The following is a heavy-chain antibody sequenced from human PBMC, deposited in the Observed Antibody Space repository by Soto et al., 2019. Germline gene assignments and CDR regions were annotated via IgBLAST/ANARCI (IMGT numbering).Heavy chain of an antibody. J-gene: IGHJ6*02. CDR1: GFTFSSYG. Sequence: QVQLVESGGGVVQPGRSLRLSCAASGFTFSSYGMHWVRQAPGTGLEWGAVISYDGSNKYYADSVKGRFTISRDNSKNTLYLQMNSLRAEDKAVYYCAKVPLWFGELSELSGLDVWGQGTTVTVSS. V-gene: IGHV3-30*18. CDR3: AKVPLWFGELSELSGLDV. CDR2: ISYDGSNK. D-gene: IGHD3-10*01.